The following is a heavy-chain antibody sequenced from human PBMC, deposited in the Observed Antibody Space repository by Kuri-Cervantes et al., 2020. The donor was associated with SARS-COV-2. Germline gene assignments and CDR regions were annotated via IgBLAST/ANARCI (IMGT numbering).Heavy chain of an antibody. J-gene: IGHJ4*02. CDR1: GFTFSGSA. V-gene: IGHV3-73*01. D-gene: IGHD4-17*01. CDR3: AKQGTTVTAKYDY. CDR2: IRSKANSYAT. Sequence: LSLTCAASGFTFSGSAMHWVRQASGKGLEWVGCIRSKANSYATAYAASVKGRFTISRDNSKNTLYLQMNSLRAEDTAVYYCAKQGTTVTAKYDYWGQGTLVTVSS.